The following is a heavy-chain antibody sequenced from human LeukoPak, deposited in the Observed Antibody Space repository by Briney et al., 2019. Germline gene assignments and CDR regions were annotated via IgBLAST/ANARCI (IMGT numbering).Heavy chain of an antibody. Sequence: SETLSLTCTVSGGSVSSDSYYWSWMRQPPGKGLEWIGYIYYSGITNYNPSLKSRVTISADTSKNQFSLKLNSVTAADTAVYDCARDVRGYSYGGSYDCWGQGTLVTVSS. D-gene: IGHD5-18*01. CDR1: GGSVSSDSYY. J-gene: IGHJ4*02. CDR2: IYYSGIT. CDR3: ARDVRGYSYGGSYDC. V-gene: IGHV4-61*01.